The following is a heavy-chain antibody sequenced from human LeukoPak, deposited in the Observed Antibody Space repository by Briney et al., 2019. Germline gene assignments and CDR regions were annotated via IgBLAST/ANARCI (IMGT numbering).Heavy chain of an antibody. Sequence: SETLSLTCTVSGGSISSGNYYWTWIRQPAGKGLEWIGHTYSGGSTNFHPSLKSRVTISVDTSKTQLFLKLTSVTAADTAVYYCGRGKYCGDTRCHGYYYMDVWGKGTTVTVSS. V-gene: IGHV4-61*09. J-gene: IGHJ6*03. CDR1: GGSISSGNYY. CDR3: GRGKYCGDTRCHGYYYMDV. D-gene: IGHD2-2*01. CDR2: TYSGGST.